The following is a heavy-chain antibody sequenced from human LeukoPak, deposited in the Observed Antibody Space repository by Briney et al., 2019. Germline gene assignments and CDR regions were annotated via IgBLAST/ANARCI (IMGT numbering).Heavy chain of an antibody. CDR2: IYYSGST. V-gene: IGHV4-59*08. Sequence: SQTLSLTCTVSGGSISSYYWSWIRQPPGKGLEWIGYIYYSGSTNYNPSLKSRVTISVDTSKNQFSLKLSSVTAADTAVYYCARLTSRWLQLNAFDIWGQGTMVTVSS. CDR3: ARLTSRWLQLNAFDI. D-gene: IGHD5-24*01. CDR1: GGSISSYY. J-gene: IGHJ3*02.